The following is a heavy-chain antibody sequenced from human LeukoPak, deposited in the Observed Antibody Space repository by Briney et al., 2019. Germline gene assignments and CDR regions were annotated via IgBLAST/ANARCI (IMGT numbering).Heavy chain of an antibody. D-gene: IGHD1-7*01. V-gene: IGHV4-39*07. Sequence: PSETLSLTCTVSGGSISSSSYYWGWIRQPPGKGLEWIGSIYYSGSTYYNPSLKSRVTISVDTSKNQFSLKLSSVTAADTAVYYCARGELWALFDYWGQGTLVTVSS. CDR1: GGSISSSSYY. CDR2: IYYSGST. CDR3: ARGELWALFDY. J-gene: IGHJ4*02.